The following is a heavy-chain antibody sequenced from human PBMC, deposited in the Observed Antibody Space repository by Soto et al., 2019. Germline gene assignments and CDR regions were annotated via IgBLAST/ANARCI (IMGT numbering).Heavy chain of an antibody. CDR3: AKDRYGDYVGWYFDL. Sequence: DVQLVESGGGLVQPGRSLRLSCAASGFTFDDYAMHWVRQAPGKGLEWVSGISWNSGSIGYADSVKGRFTISRDNAKNSLYLQMNSLRAEDTALYYCAKDRYGDYVGWYFDLWGRGTLVTVSS. V-gene: IGHV3-9*01. CDR1: GFTFDDYA. CDR2: ISWNSGSI. D-gene: IGHD4-17*01. J-gene: IGHJ2*01.